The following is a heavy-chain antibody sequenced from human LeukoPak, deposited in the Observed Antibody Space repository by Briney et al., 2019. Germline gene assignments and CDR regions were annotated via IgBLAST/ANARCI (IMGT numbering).Heavy chain of an antibody. CDR2: ISSSGSTI. V-gene: IGHV3-11*01. CDR1: GFTFSDYY. J-gene: IGHJ4*02. Sequence: PGGSLRLSCAASGFTFSDYYMSWIRQAPGKGLEWVSYISSSGSTIYYADSVKGRFTISRDNAKNSLYLQMNSLRAEDTAVYYCARHPEPGYCSSTSCHESYFDYWGQGTLVTVSS. D-gene: IGHD2-2*01. CDR3: ARHPEPGYCSSTSCHESYFDY.